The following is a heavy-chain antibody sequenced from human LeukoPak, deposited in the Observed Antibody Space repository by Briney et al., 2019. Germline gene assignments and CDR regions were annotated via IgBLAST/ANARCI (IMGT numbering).Heavy chain of an antibody. D-gene: IGHD3-22*01. J-gene: IGHJ4*02. CDR1: GGTFTSYG. CDR3: ARDHAVWDSSFDY. CDR2: ISAYNGNT. Sequence: VASVKVSCKSSGGTFTSYGISWVRQAPGQGLEWMGWISAYNGNTNYAQKLQGRVTMTTDTSTSTAYMELRSLRSDDTAVYYCARDHAVWDSSFDYWGQGTLVTVSS. V-gene: IGHV1-18*01.